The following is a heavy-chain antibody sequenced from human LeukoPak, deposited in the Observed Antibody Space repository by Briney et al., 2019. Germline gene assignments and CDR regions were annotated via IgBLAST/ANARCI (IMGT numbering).Heavy chain of an antibody. V-gene: IGHV3-49*03. J-gene: IGHJ4*02. CDR3: TRGGQELRFLEWLGYY. Sequence: GGSLRLSCTASGFTFGDYAMSWFRQAPGKGLERVGFIRSKAYGGTTEYAASVKGRFTISRDDSKSISYLQMNSLKTEDTAVYYCTRGGQELRFLEWLGYYWGQGTLVTVSS. CDR2: IRSKAYGGTT. CDR1: GFTFGDYA. D-gene: IGHD3-3*01.